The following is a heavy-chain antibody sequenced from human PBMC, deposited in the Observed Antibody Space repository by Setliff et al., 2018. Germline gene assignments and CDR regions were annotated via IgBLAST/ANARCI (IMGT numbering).Heavy chain of an antibody. CDR2: VYYSGST. Sequence: SETLSLTCTVSGGSISGSSSFWGWIRQPTGKGMEWIGSVYYSGSTYYNPSLKSRVTISRDTSKNQFSLNLDSVTAADTALYYCARESRFGYSGYDCAFDYWGQEMLVTVSS. J-gene: IGHJ4*02. CDR3: ARESRFGYSGYDCAFDY. D-gene: IGHD5-12*01. V-gene: IGHV4-39*02. CDR1: GGSISGSSSF.